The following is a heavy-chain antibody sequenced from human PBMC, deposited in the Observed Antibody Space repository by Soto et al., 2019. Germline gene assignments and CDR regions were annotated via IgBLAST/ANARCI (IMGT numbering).Heavy chain of an antibody. D-gene: IGHD2-2*01. CDR3: ARDLALGYCSSTSCFEGGHDAFDI. V-gene: IGHV1-18*01. Sequence: ASVKVSYKASGYTFTSYGISWVRQAPGQGLEWMGWISAYNGNTNYAQKLQGRVTMTTDTSTSTAYMELRSLRSDDTAVYYCARDLALGYCSSTSCFEGGHDAFDIWG. CDR1: GYTFTSYG. CDR2: ISAYNGNT. J-gene: IGHJ3*02.